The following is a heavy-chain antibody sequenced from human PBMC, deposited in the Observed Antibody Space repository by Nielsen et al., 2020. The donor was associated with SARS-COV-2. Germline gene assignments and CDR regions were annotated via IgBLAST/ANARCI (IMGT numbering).Heavy chain of an antibody. CDR3: ARLGPDYDFWSGSIFGYYGMDV. D-gene: IGHD3-3*01. V-gene: IGHV4-61*08. J-gene: IGHJ6*02. Sequence: SETLSLTCTVSGGSISSGGYYWSWIRQPPGKGLEWIGYIYYSGSTNYNPSLKSRVTISVDTSKNQFSLKLSSVTAADTAVYYCARLGPDYDFWSGSIFGYYGMDVWGQGTTVTVSS. CDR1: GGSISSGGYY. CDR2: IYYSGST.